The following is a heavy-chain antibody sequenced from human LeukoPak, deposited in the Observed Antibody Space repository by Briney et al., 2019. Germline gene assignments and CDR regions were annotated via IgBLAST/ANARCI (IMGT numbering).Heavy chain of an antibody. CDR2: ISAYNGNT. CDR3: AREFVGSCYVCPYGD. V-gene: IGHV1-18*01. D-gene: IGHD2-15*01. Sequence: ASVKVSCKASGYTFTSYGISWVRQAPGQGLEWMGWISAYNGNTNYAQKLQGRVTMTTDTSTSTAYMELRSLRSDDTAIYYCAREFVGSCYVCPYGDWGQGTLVTVSS. J-gene: IGHJ4*02. CDR1: GYTFTSYG.